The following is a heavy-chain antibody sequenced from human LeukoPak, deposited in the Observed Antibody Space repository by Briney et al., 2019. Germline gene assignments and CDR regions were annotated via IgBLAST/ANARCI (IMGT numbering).Heavy chain of an antibody. D-gene: IGHD1-26*01. Sequence: ASVKVSCKASGYTFTGYYMHWVRQAPGQGLEWMGWIHPNSGGTNYAQRFHDWVTMTRDTSTRTAYMELRLRSDDTAVYYCARGKDLLGLYYFDYWGQGTLVSVSS. V-gene: IGHV1-2*04. CDR1: GYTFTGYY. J-gene: IGHJ4*02. CDR2: IHPNSGGT. CDR3: ARGKDLLGLYYFDY.